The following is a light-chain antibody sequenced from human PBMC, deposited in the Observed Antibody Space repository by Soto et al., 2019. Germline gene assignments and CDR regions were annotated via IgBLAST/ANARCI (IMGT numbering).Light chain of an antibody. J-gene: IGKJ5*01. CDR3: QQYDNPIT. CDR1: QDISNY. Sequence: DIQMTQSPSSLSASVGDRVTITCQASQDISNYLNWYQQKPGKAPKLLIYDASNLETGVPSRFSGSGSGTDFTFTISSLQPEDIATYYCQQYDNPITFGQGKRLEIK. CDR2: DAS. V-gene: IGKV1-33*01.